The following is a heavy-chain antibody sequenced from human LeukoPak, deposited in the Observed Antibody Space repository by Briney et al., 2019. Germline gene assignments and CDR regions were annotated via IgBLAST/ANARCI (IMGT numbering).Heavy chain of an antibody. CDR1: GSTFTSYG. V-gene: IGHV1-18*01. CDR3: ARVVYSSGWYPLDY. J-gene: IGHJ4*02. CDR2: ISAYNGNT. D-gene: IGHD6-19*01. Sequence: ASVKVSCKASGSTFTSYGISWVRQAPGQGLEWMGWISAYNGNTNYAQKLQGRVTMTTDTSTSTAYMELRSLRSDDTAVYYCARVVYSSGWYPLDYWGQGTLVTVSS.